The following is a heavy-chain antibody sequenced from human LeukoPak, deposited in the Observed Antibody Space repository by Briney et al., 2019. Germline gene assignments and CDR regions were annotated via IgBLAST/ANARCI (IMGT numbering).Heavy chain of an antibody. CDR2: INPNSGGT. CDR1: GYSFTGYY. Sequence: ASVKVSCKASGYSFTGYYMHLVRQAPGQGLEWMGRINPNSGGTNYAQKFQGRVTMTRDTSISTAYMELSSLRSDDTAVYYCARALSMSMVVTRDAFDIWGQGTMVTVSS. CDR3: ARALSMSMVVTRDAFDI. D-gene: IGHD4-23*01. J-gene: IGHJ3*02. V-gene: IGHV1-2*06.